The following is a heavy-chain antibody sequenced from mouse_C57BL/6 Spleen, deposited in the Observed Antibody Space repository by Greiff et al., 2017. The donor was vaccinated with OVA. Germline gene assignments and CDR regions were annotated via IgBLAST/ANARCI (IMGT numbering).Heavy chain of an antibody. CDR3: ARSKDYDGRVSMDY. D-gene: IGHD1-1*01. Sequence: VQLQQPGAELVMPGASVKLSCKASGYTFTSYWMHWVKQRPGQGLEWIGEIDPSDSYTNYNQKFKGKSTLTVDKSSSTAYMQLSSLTSEDSAVYYCARSKDYDGRVSMDYWGQGTSVTVSS. J-gene: IGHJ4*01. CDR2: IDPSDSYT. V-gene: IGHV1-69*01. CDR1: GYTFTSYW.